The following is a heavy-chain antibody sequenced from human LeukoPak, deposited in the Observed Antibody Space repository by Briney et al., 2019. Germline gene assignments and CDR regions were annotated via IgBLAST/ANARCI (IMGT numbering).Heavy chain of an antibody. Sequence: PGGSLRLSCAASGFTFSNAWMSWVRQAPGKGLEWVGRIKSKTDGGTTDYAAPVKGRFAISRDDSKNTLYLQMNSLKTEDTAVYYCTTVGEEIAALAADYWGQGTLVTVSS. CDR2: IKSKTDGGTT. CDR1: GFTFSNAW. D-gene: IGHD6-6*01. J-gene: IGHJ4*02. CDR3: TTVGEEIAALAADY. V-gene: IGHV3-15*01.